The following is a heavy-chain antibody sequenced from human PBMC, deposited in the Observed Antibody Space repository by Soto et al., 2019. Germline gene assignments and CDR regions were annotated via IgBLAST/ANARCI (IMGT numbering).Heavy chain of an antibody. Sequence: QLQLQESGSGLVKPSQTLSLTCAVSGGSISSGGYSWSWIRQPPGKGLEWIGYIYHSGSTYYNPSLKSRVTISVDRSKNQFSLKLSSVTAADTAVYYCARGRGNWGSPTRFDYWGQGTLVTVSS. CDR1: GGSISSGGYS. J-gene: IGHJ4*02. V-gene: IGHV4-30-2*01. CDR3: ARGRGNWGSPTRFDY. CDR2: IYHSGST. D-gene: IGHD7-27*01.